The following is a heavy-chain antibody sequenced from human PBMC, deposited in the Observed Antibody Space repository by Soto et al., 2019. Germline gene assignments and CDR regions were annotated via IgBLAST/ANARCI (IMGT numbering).Heavy chain of an antibody. D-gene: IGHD3-3*01. Sequence: PSETLSLTCTVSGGSVSSGSFYWSWIRRPPGKGLEWIGYFYDSGSTNYNPSLKSRVTMSVDTSKNQFSLKLSSVTAADTAVYYCARGSHDFWSGYYKHNWFDPWGQGTLVTVSS. V-gene: IGHV4-61*01. CDR1: GGSVSSGSFY. CDR2: FYDSGST. J-gene: IGHJ5*02. CDR3: ARGSHDFWSGYYKHNWFDP.